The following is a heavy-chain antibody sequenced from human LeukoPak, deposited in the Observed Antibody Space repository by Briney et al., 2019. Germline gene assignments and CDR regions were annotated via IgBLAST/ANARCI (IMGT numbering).Heavy chain of an antibody. CDR2: ISWNSGSI. D-gene: IGHD3-16*01. CDR3: ARDGGIIRFGGQDV. Sequence: NPGRFLRLSCAASGFTFDDYAMHWVRQAPGKGLEWVSGISWNSGSIGYVDSIKGRFTISRDNAANSLYLQMNSLRVEDTAVYYCARDGGIIRFGGQDVWGQGTTVIVS. J-gene: IGHJ6*02. CDR1: GFTFDDYA. V-gene: IGHV3-9*01.